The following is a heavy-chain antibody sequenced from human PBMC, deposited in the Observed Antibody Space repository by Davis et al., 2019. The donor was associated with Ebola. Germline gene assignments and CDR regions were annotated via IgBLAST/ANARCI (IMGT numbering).Heavy chain of an antibody. CDR3: ARALFHRSITIFGVVIVSPEY. CDR1: GYSFTSYW. J-gene: IGHJ4*02. D-gene: IGHD3-3*01. CDR2: IYPGDSDT. Sequence: GESLKISCKGSGYSFTSYWIVWVRQMPGKGLEWMGIIYPGDSDTRYSPSFQGQVTISADKSISTAYLQWSSLKASDTAMYYCARALFHRSITIFGVVIVSPEYWGQGTLVTVSS. V-gene: IGHV5-51*01.